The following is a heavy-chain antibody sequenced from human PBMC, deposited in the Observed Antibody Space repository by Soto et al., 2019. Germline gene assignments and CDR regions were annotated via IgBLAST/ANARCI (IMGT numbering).Heavy chain of an antibody. CDR2: ISGSGGST. J-gene: IGHJ5*02. CDR1: GFTFSSYA. Sequence: EVQLLESGGGLVQPGGSLRLSCAASGFTFSSYAMSWVRQAPGKGLEWVSAISGSGGSTYYADSVKGRFTISRDNSKNTLYLQMISLRAEDTAVYYCAKGGAQLLHYNWFDPWGQGTLVTVSS. CDR3: AKGGAQLLHYNWFDP. V-gene: IGHV3-23*01. D-gene: IGHD2-2*01.